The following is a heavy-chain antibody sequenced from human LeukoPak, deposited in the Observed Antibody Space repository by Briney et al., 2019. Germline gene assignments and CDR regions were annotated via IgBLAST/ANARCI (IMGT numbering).Heavy chain of an antibody. V-gene: IGHV3-23*01. CDR3: ATSIGYDEFYYYYYMDV. Sequence: AGTLRLSCATFGFTFSRYSISWVSRAPGEELEWVSSISGNGDTTYYADSVKGRFTISRDNSKDVLYLQMSCLSAEDTALYFCATSIGYDEFYYYYYMDVWGKGTTVTVSS. CDR2: ISGNGDTT. J-gene: IGHJ6*03. CDR1: GFTFSRYS. D-gene: IGHD5-12*01.